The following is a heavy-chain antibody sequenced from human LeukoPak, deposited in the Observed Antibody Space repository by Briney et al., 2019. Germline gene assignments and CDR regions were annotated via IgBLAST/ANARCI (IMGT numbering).Heavy chain of an antibody. D-gene: IGHD5-12*01. V-gene: IGHV1-24*01. J-gene: IGHJ5*02. CDR2: FDPEEGEI. CDR1: GNSLNELS. Sequence: PEASVKVSCKLSGNSLNELSIHWVRQAPGKGLDWRGGFDPEEGEIVYSQSFQGRVTVTEDRSTNTAYLELSSPRSEDAAVYYCATIGQFGGNYYYFDPWGQGTLVTVSS. CDR3: ATIGQFGGNYYYFDP.